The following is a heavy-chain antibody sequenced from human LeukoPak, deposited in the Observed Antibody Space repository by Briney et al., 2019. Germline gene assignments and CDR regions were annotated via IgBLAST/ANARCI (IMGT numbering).Heavy chain of an antibody. CDR2: IYTSGST. D-gene: IGHD5-24*01. Sequence: SQTLSLTCTVSGNSISSGDYYWSWIRQPAGKGLEWIGRIYTSGSTDYNPSLKSRVTISGDTSKNQFSLRLSSVTAADTAVYYCARGFQQMATITGFNLWGQGILVTVSS. CDR1: GNSISSGDYY. CDR3: ARGFQQMATITGFNL. V-gene: IGHV4-61*02. J-gene: IGHJ5*02.